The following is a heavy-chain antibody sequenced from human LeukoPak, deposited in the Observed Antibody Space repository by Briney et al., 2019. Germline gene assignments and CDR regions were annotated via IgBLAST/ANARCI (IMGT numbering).Heavy chain of an antibody. CDR1: GFTFSSYW. CDR3: ARDLYSGDCPDY. D-gene: IGHD1-26*01. V-gene: IGHV3-74*01. Sequence: GGSLRLSCAASGFTFSSYWMHWVRQAPGKGLVRVSRIDSAGSRTSYADSVKGRFTISRDNAKNTLYLQMNSLRAEDTAVYYCARDLYSGDCPDYWGQGTQVTVSS. CDR2: IDSAGSRT. J-gene: IGHJ4*02.